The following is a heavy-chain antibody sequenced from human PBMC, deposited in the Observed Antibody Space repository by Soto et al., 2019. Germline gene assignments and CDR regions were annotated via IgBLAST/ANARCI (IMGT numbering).Heavy chain of an antibody. Sequence: PGGSLRLSCAASGFTFSSYAMSWVRQAPGKGLEWVSAISGSGGSTYYADSVKGRFTISRDNSKNTLYLQMNSLRAEDTAVYYCAKDYARGTVWAYYFDYWGQGTLVTVSS. D-gene: IGHD2-8*01. CDR1: GFTFSSYA. CDR2: ISGSGGST. J-gene: IGHJ4*02. V-gene: IGHV3-23*01. CDR3: AKDYARGTVWAYYFDY.